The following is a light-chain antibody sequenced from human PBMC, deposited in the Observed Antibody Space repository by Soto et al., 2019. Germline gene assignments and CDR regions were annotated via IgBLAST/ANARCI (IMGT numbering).Light chain of an antibody. J-gene: IGLJ2*01. CDR2: DVS. V-gene: IGLV2-14*01. CDR3: SSYTSSSTLAV. CDR1: SRDVGGYNY. Sequence: QSALTQPASVSGSPGKWITISCTGTSRDVGGYNYVSWYQQHPGKAPKLMIYDVSNRPSGVSNRFSGSKSGNTASLTISGLQAEDEADYYCSSYTSSSTLAVFGGGTKLTVL.